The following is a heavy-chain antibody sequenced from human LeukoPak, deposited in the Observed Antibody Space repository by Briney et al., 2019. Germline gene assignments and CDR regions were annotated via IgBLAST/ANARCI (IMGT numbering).Heavy chain of an antibody. V-gene: IGHV3-23*01. Sequence: GGSLRLSCVVSGLTFSSYAMTWVRQAPGKGLEWVSAISGSGGSTYYADSLKGRFTISRNNSKNTLYLQMSSLRDEDTAVYYCAKDESAMDVWGQGTTVTVSS. CDR2: ISGSGGST. J-gene: IGHJ6*02. CDR1: GLTFSSYA. CDR3: AKDESAMDV.